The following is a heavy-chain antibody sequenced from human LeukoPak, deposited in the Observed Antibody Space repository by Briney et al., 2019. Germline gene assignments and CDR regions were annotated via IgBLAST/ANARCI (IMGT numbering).Heavy chain of an antibody. D-gene: IGHD6-6*01. CDR2: IVVGSGNT. Sequence: ASVKVSCKASGFTFTSSAMQWVRQARGQRLEWIGWIVVGSGNTNYAQKFQERVTITRDMSTSTAYMELSSLRSEDTAVYYCARDSSSGVYYFDYWGQGTLVTVSS. CDR1: GFTFTSSA. J-gene: IGHJ4*02. CDR3: ARDSSSGVYYFDY. V-gene: IGHV1-58*02.